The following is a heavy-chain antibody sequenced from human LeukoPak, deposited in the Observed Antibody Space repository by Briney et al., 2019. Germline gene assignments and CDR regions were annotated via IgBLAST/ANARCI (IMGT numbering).Heavy chain of an antibody. CDR2: IYSSGTT. Sequence: SETLFLTCTVSGGSISNFYWSWIRQPPGKGLEWIAYIYSSGTTNYSPSLKSRVTISLDRSKNQFSLKMNSVTAADTAVYYCARDLGREGGLDPWGQGTLVTVSS. CDR1: GGSISNFY. D-gene: IGHD1-26*01. J-gene: IGHJ5*02. V-gene: IGHV4-59*13. CDR3: ARDLGREGGLDP.